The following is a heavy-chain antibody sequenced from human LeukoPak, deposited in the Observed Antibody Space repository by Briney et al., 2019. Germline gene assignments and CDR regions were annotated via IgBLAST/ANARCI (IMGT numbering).Heavy chain of an antibody. D-gene: IGHD1-1*01. Sequence: GASVKVSCKASGYTFTGYYMHWVRQAPGQGLEWMGWINPNSGGTNYAQKFQGRVTTTRDTSISTAYMELSRLRSDDTAVYYCARDLGTTGTTVYYYYMDVWGKGTTVTVSS. CDR2: INPNSGGT. J-gene: IGHJ6*03. V-gene: IGHV1-2*02. CDR1: GYTFTGYY. CDR3: ARDLGTTGTTVYYYYMDV.